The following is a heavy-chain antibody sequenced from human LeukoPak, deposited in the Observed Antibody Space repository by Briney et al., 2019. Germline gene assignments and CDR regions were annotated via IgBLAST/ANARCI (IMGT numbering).Heavy chain of an antibody. Sequence: SETLSLTCTVSGGSISSYYWSWIRQPPGKGLEWIWYIYYSGSTNYNPSLKSRVTISVDTSKNQFSLKLSSVTAADTAVYYCARPRLRYFDWLLFGGVAFDIWGQGTMVTVSS. J-gene: IGHJ3*02. CDR2: IYYSGST. CDR3: ARPRLRYFDWLLFGGVAFDI. CDR1: GGSISSYY. V-gene: IGHV4-59*12. D-gene: IGHD3-9*01.